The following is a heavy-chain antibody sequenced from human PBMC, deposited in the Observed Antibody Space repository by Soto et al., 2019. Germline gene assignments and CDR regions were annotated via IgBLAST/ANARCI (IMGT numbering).Heavy chain of an antibody. J-gene: IGHJ4*02. CDR3: ARERGGFDY. V-gene: IGHV3-48*03. Sequence: PGGSLRLSCAASGFTFSTYEMNWVRQAPGKGLEWVSYISTSGSTIYYADSVKGRFTISRDNAKNSVYLQMNSLRAEDTAFYYCARERGGFDYWGQGTLVTVSS. CDR2: ISTSGSTI. D-gene: IGHD3-16*01. CDR1: GFTFSTYE.